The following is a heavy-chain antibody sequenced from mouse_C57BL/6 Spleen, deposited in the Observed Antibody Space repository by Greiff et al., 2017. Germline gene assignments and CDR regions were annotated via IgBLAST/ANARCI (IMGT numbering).Heavy chain of an antibody. D-gene: IGHD1-1*01. CDR1: GFTFSNYW. Sequence: EVKLQQSGGGLVQPGGSMKLSCVASGFTFSNYWMNWVRQSPEKGLEWVAQIRLKSDNYATHYAESVKGRFTISRDDSKSSVYLQMNNLRAEDTGIYYCTGTTVVDDFDYWGQGTTLTVSS. V-gene: IGHV6-3*01. J-gene: IGHJ2*01. CDR2: IRLKSDNYAT. CDR3: TGTTVVDDFDY.